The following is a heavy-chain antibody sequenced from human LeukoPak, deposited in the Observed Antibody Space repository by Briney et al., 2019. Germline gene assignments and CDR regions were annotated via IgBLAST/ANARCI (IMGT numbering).Heavy chain of an antibody. CDR2: IGGGGTE. D-gene: IGHD1-26*01. CDR3: ARAQGALDY. CDR1: GFTLTTYA. V-gene: IGHV3-23*01. Sequence: GGSLRLSCAASGFTLTTYAVNWVRQAPGKGLEWVSGIGGGGTEYYADAVKGRFIISSDSSQHLVHLQMNSLTVEDTAVYYCARAQGALDYWGQGTLVTVSS. J-gene: IGHJ4*02.